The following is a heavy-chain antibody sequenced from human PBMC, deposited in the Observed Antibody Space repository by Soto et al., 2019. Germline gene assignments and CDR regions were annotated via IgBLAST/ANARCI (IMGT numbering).Heavy chain of an antibody. D-gene: IGHD3-10*01. CDR2: INPNSGNI. V-gene: IGHV1-8*01. CDR1: GNTFTSYD. J-gene: IGHJ4*02. CDR3: ARGRASGSYYLLDY. Sequence: ASVKVSCKASGNTFTSYDINWVRQATGHGLEWMGWINPNSGNIGYAQKFQGRVTMTRDTAIRTAYMEVSRLRSDDTAVYYCARGRASGSYYLLDYWGQGTLVTVCS.